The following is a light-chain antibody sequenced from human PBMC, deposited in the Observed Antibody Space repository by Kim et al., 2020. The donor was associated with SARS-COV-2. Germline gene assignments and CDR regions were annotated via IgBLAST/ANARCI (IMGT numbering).Light chain of an antibody. CDR1: SGSIADY. Sequence: GETVTIACTRNSGSIADYVQWYQQRPGSAPTTVIYENNLRPSGVPDRFSGSIDSSSNSASLTISGLKTEDEADYYCQSYDSSSVVFGGGTKLTVL. CDR2: ENN. J-gene: IGLJ2*01. V-gene: IGLV6-57*03. CDR3: QSYDSSSVV.